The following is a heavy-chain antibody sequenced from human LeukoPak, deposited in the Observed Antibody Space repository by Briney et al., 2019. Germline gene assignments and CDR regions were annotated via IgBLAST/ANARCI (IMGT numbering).Heavy chain of an antibody. CDR1: GFTFSSYD. CDR2: IGTAGDT. CDR3: ARGSYGSGSQGTWYFDL. D-gene: IGHD3-10*01. J-gene: IGHJ2*01. V-gene: IGHV3-13*01. Sequence: PGGSLRLSCAASGFTFSSYDMHWVRQATGKGLEWVSAIGTAGDTYYPGSVKGRFTISRENAKNSLYLQMNSLRAGDTAVYYCARGSYGSGSQGTWYFDLWGRGTLVTVSS.